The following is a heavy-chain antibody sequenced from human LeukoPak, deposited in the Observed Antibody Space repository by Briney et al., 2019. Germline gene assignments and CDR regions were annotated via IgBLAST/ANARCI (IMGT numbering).Heavy chain of an antibody. J-gene: IGHJ5*02. CDR2: TYYRSKWYN. CDR1: GDSVSSNSAA. CDR3: AGGYSSGGKWFDP. V-gene: IGHV6-1*01. Sequence: SQTLSLTCAISGDSVSSNSAAWNWIRQSPSRGLEWLGRTYYRSKWYNDYAVSVKSRITINPDTSKNQFSPQLSSVTPEDTAVYYCAGGYSSGGKWFDPWGQGTLVTVSS. D-gene: IGHD6-19*01.